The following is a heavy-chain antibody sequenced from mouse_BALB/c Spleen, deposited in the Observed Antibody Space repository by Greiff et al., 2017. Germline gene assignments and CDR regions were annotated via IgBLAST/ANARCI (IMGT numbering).Heavy chain of an antibody. CDR2: IYPYNGGT. D-gene: IGHD1-1*01. J-gene: IGHJ2*01. V-gene: IGHV1S29*02. CDR3: ARYDYYGSSIFDY. Sequence: VQLQQSGPELVKPGASVKISCKASGYTFTDYNMHWVKQSHGKSLEWIGYIYPYNGGTGYNQKFKSKATLTVDNSSSTAYMELRSLTSEDSAVYYCARYDYYGSSIFDYWGQGTTLTVSS. CDR1: GYTFTDYN.